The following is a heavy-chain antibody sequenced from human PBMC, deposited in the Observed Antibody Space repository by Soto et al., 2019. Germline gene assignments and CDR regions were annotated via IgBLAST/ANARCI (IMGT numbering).Heavy chain of an antibody. CDR2: LSGNSLTT. Sequence: GGSLRLSCAASGFSFSITSMTWVRQAPGKGLEWVSSLSGNSLTTYYADSVKGRFTISRDNSKNTLSLEMNSLRPEDTAVYYCAKMWGALDYWGQGIVVTVSS. J-gene: IGHJ4*02. CDR3: AKMWGALDY. CDR1: GFSFSITS. V-gene: IGHV3-23*01. D-gene: IGHD3-16*01.